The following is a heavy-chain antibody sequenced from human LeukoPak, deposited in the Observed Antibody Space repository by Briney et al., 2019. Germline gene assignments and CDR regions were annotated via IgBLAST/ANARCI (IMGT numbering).Heavy chain of an antibody. CDR1: GYTFTSYG. CDR3: AVHDFYSGGYHFDY. Sequence: GASVKVSFEASGYTFTSYGISWLRQAPGQGLEWLGWISGYNGNTNYAQKFQGRVTMTTDTPTSTAYMDLRSLKSDDTAVYYCAVHDFYSGGYHFDYWGQGTLVTVSS. D-gene: IGHD3-3*01. J-gene: IGHJ4*02. V-gene: IGHV1-18*01. CDR2: ISGYNGNT.